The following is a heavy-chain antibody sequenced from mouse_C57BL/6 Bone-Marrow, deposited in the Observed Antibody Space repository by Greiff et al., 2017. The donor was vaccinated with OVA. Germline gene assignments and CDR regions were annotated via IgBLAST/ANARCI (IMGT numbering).Heavy chain of an antibody. CDR3: ARKPYGSSYWYFDV. CDR1: GFSLTSYG. V-gene: IGHV2-2*01. D-gene: IGHD1-1*01. CDR2: IWSGGST. J-gene: IGHJ1*03. Sequence: VQRVESGPGLVQPSQSLSITCTVSGFSLTSYGVHWVRQSPGKGLEWLGVIWSGGSTDYNAAFISRLSISKDNSKSQVFFKMNSLQADDTAIYYCARKPYGSSYWYFDVWGTGTTVTVSS.